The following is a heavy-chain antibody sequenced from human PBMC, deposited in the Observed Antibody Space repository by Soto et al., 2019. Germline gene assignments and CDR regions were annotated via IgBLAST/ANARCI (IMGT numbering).Heavy chain of an antibody. V-gene: IGHV3-21*01. J-gene: IGHJ4*02. Sequence: GGSLRLSCAASGFTFSSYSMNWVRQAPGKGLEWVSSISSSSSYIYYADSVKGRFTISRDNAKSSLYLQMNSLRAEDTAVYYCARDLTVTTMGYWGQGTLVTVSS. D-gene: IGHD4-17*01. CDR2: ISSSSSYI. CDR3: ARDLTVTTMGY. CDR1: GFTFSSYS.